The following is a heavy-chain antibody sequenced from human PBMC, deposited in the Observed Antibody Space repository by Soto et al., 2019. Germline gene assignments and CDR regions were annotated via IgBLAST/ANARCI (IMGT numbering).Heavy chain of an antibody. CDR1: GYTFTSYG. D-gene: IGHD5-12*01. V-gene: IGHV1-18*01. J-gene: IGHJ5*02. Sequence: ASVKVSCKASGYTFTSYGISWVRQAPGQGLEWMGWISAYNGNTNYAQKLQGRVTMTTDTSTSTAYMELRSLRSDDTAVYYCAREEVGVARGGYNVDWFDPWGQGTLVTVSS. CDR3: AREEVGVARGGYNVDWFDP. CDR2: ISAYNGNT.